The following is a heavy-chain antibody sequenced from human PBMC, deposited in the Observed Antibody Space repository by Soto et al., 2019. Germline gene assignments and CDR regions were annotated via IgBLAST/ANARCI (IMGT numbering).Heavy chain of an antibody. CDR3: ARDAYSSGWYGGSSYFDY. D-gene: IGHD6-19*01. J-gene: IGHJ4*02. V-gene: IGHV3-48*02. CDR1: GFTFSSYS. CDR2: ISSSSSTI. Sequence: EVQLVESGGGLVQPGGSLRLSCAASGFTFSSYSMNWVRQAPGKGLEWVSYISSSSSTIYYADSVKGRFTISRDNAKNSLHLQMNSLRDEDTAVYYCARDAYSSGWYGGSSYFDYWGQGTLVTVSS.